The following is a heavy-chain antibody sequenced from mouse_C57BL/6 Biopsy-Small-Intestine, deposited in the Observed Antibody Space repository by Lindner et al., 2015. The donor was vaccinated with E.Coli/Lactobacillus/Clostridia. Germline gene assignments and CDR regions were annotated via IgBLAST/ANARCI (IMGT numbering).Heavy chain of an antibody. Sequence: VQRQESGPGLVAPSQSLSITCTVSGFSLTGYGVSWVRQPPGEGLEWLGVIWGDGGTHYHSALISRLSISKDNSKSQVFLKLNSLQTDDTATYYCAREVLPMDYWGQGTSVTVSS. V-gene: IGHV2-3*01. J-gene: IGHJ4*01. CDR1: GFSLTGYG. D-gene: IGHD1-1*01. CDR3: AREVLPMDY. CDR2: IWGDGGT.